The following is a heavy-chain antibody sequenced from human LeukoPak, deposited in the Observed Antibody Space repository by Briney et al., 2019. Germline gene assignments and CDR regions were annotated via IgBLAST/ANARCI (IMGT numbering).Heavy chain of an antibody. J-gene: IGHJ5*02. Sequence: PSETLSLTCTVSGGSISSFYWNWIRQPAGKGLEWIGRMFASGSTIYNPSLTSRVTMSVDASKNHIYLSLSSVTAADTAVYYCARGFQYSSSWYGGFDPWGQGILVPVSS. D-gene: IGHD6-13*01. CDR3: ARGFQYSSSWYGGFDP. CDR1: GGSISSFY. V-gene: IGHV4-4*07. CDR2: MFASGST.